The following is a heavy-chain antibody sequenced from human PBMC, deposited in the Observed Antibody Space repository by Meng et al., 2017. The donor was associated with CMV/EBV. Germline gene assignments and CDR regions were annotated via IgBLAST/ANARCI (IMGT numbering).Heavy chain of an antibody. CDR1: GGSFSGYY. CDR3: ARSGGNSSGYYPIDY. Sequence: GSLRLSCAVYGGSFSGYYWSWIRQPPGKGLEWIGEINHSGSTNYNPSLKSRVTISVDTSKNQFSLKLSSVTAADTAVYYCARSGGNSSGYYPIDYWGQGTLVTVSS. D-gene: IGHD3-22*01. J-gene: IGHJ4*02. V-gene: IGHV4-34*01. CDR2: INHSGST.